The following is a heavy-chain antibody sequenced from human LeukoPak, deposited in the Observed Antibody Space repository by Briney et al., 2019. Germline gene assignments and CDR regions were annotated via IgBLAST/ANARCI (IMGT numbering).Heavy chain of an antibody. Sequence: PGGSLRLSCAASGFTVSSNYMSWVRQAPGKGLEWVSVIYSGGSTYYADSVKGRFTISRDNSKNTLYLQMNSLRAEDTAVYYCARDSSSWYLSFDYWGQGTLVTVSS. CDR1: GFTVSSNY. V-gene: IGHV3-53*01. J-gene: IGHJ4*02. CDR3: ARDSSSWYLSFDY. CDR2: IYSGGST. D-gene: IGHD6-13*01.